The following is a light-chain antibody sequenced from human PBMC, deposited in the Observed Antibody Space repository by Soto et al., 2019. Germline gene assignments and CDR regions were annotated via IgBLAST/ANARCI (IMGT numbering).Light chain of an antibody. J-gene: IGLJ2*01. V-gene: IGLV1-44*01. Sequence: QSVLTQPPSVSGTPGQTVTISCSGARSNIGKNTLNWFQQLPGTAPNLLISTSNHRPSGVRDRFSGAKSGTSASLTISGLRSDDEADYYCAAWDDILTVVVFGGGTKLTVL. CDR3: AAWDDILTVVV. CDR1: RSNIGKNT. CDR2: TSN.